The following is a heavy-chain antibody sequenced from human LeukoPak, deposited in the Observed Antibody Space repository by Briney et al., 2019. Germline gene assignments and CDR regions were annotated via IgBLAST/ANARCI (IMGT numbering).Heavy chain of an antibody. CDR1: GYTFTSYG. CDR3: ARGNYDFWSGHRYYYYMDV. CDR2: ISAYNGNT. Sequence: ASVKVSCKASGYTFTSYGISWVRQAPGQGLEWMGWISAYNGNTNYAQKLQGRVTMTTDTSTSTDYMELRSLRSDDTAVYYCARGNYDFWSGHRYYYYMDVWGKGTTVTVSS. V-gene: IGHV1-18*01. D-gene: IGHD3-3*01. J-gene: IGHJ6*03.